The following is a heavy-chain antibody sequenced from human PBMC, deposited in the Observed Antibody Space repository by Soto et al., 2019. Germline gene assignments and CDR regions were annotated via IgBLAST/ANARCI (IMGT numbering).Heavy chain of an antibody. Sequence: PWCSMRLSCAASGFTVRSYSMNWVRKAQGKGLEWVSYISSSSSTIYYADSVKGRFTISRDNAKNSLYLQMNSLRAEDTAVYYCAKPQARLYSKDGYYYYYGMAVWGQGTTVTVSS. V-gene: IGHV3-48*01. D-gene: IGHD4-4*01. J-gene: IGHJ6*02. CDR2: ISSSSSTI. CDR1: GFTVRSYS. CDR3: AKPQARLYSKDGYYYYYGMAV.